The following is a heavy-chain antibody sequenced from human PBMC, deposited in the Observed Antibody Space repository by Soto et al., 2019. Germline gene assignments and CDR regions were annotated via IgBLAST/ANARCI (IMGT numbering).Heavy chain of an antibody. CDR1: GFTFSSYA. Sequence: EVQLLESGGGLVQPGGSLRLSCAASGFTFSSYAMSWVRQAPGKGLEWVSAISGSGGSTYYADSVKGRFTISRDNSKNTLYLQMNSLRAEDTAGYYCAKDGPGVVVVVAATPADYYYGMDVWGQGTTVTVSS. D-gene: IGHD2-15*01. V-gene: IGHV3-23*01. CDR3: AKDGPGVVVVVAATPADYYYGMDV. CDR2: ISGSGGST. J-gene: IGHJ6*02.